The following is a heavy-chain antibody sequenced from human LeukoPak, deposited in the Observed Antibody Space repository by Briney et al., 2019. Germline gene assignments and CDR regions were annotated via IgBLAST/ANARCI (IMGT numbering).Heavy chain of an antibody. CDR2: MNPNSGNT. J-gene: IGHJ5*02. D-gene: IGHD3-10*01. V-gene: IGHV1-8*01. CDR3: ARERPLWFREFDP. Sequence: ASVKVSCKASGYTFTSYDINWVRQATGQGLEWMGWMNPNSGNTGYAQRFQGRVTMTRNTSISTAYMELSGLRSEDTAVYYCARERPLWFREFDPWGQGTLVTVSS. CDR1: GYTFTSYD.